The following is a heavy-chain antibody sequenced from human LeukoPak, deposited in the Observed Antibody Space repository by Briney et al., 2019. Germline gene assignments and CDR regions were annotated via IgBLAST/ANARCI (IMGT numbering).Heavy chain of an antibody. CDR2: ISASGGAT. J-gene: IGHJ4*02. D-gene: IGHD6-13*01. CDR3: ARVSVYSSSWFPFTFDY. Sequence: GGSQTLSCAASGFTFLRHGMTWFRQAPGKGLEWVSGISASGGATYYADSVKGRFTISRDNSKNTLYLQMNSLKAEDAAVYYCARVSVYSSSWFPFTFDYWGQGTLVTVSS. CDR1: GFTFLRHG. V-gene: IGHV3-23*01.